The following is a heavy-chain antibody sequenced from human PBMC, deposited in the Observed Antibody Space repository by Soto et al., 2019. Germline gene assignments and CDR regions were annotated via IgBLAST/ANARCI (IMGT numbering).Heavy chain of an antibody. Sequence: EVQLVESGGGLVQPGRSLRLSCAASGFTFDDYAMHWVRQAPGKGLEWVSGISWNSGSIGYADSVKGRFTISRDNAKNSLYLQMNSLRAEDTALYYCAKERGAYYHMDVWGKGTTVTVSS. CDR3: AKERGAYYHMDV. D-gene: IGHD2-15*01. CDR1: GFTFDDYA. J-gene: IGHJ6*03. CDR2: ISWNSGSI. V-gene: IGHV3-9*01.